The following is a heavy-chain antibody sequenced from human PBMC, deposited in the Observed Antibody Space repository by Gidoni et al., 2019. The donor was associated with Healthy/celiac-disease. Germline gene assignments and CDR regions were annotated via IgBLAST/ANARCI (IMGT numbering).Heavy chain of an antibody. CDR2: ITYDGSNK. Sequence: QVQLVESGGGVVQPGRSLRLSCAASAFTFSSYGMHWVRQAPGKGLGWVAVITYDGSNKYYADSVKGRFTISRDNSKNTLYLQMNSLRAEDTAVYYCAKDSMVTSYYYYYGMDVWGQGTTVTVSS. D-gene: IGHD5-18*01. V-gene: IGHV3-30*18. J-gene: IGHJ6*02. CDR1: AFTFSSYG. CDR3: AKDSMVTSYYYYYGMDV.